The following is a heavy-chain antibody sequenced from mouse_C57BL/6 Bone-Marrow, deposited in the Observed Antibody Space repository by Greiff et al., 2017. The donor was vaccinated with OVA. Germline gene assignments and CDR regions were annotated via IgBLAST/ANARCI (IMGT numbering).Heavy chain of an antibody. CDR2: IHPNSGSP. CDR3: ARGAYDYDGFDV. Sequence: VQLQQPGAELVKPGASVKLSCKASGYTFTSYWMHWVKPRPGQGLEWIGMIHPNSGSPNSNEKFKSKATLTVDKSSSTAYMQLNSLTSEDSAVYYCARGAYDYDGFDVWGTGTTVTVSS. CDR1: GYTFTSYW. D-gene: IGHD2-4*01. V-gene: IGHV1-64*01. J-gene: IGHJ1*03.